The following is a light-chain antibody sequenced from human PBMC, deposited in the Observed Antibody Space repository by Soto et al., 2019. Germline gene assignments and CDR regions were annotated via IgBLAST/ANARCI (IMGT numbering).Light chain of an antibody. Sequence: QDVQTHSPSTSGTPGHRVTISCPGSSSNIGSSYVFWFQHLPGTAPKLLMYNNNQRPSGVPDRVSASKSGTSASLAISGLRSEDEADYYCAAWDDRVTGYVFGTGTNVTVL. CDR1: SSNIGSSY. V-gene: IGLV1-47*02. CDR3: AAWDDRVTGYV. J-gene: IGLJ1*01. CDR2: NNN.